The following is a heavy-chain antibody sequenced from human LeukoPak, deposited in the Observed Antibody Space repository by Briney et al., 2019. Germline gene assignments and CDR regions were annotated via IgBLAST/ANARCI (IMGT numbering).Heavy chain of an antibody. D-gene: IGHD3-9*01. J-gene: IGHJ4*02. CDR2: ICSSGSA. CDR1: GGSISNRNYH. V-gene: IGHV4-39*07. Sequence: SETLSLTCTVSGGSISNRNYHWGWIRQPPGKGLEWIGSICSSGSAYYNPSLKSRVTISVDTSKNQFSLKLSSVTAADTAVYHCARVVRDNYDILTGYFTGPFDYWGQGTLVTVSS. CDR3: ARVVRDNYDILTGYFTGPFDY.